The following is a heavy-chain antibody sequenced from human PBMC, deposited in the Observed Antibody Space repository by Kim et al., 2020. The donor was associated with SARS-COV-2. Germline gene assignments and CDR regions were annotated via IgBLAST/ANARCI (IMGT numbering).Heavy chain of an antibody. CDR2: IYYSGST. V-gene: IGHV4-59*13. CDR1: GGSISSYY. CDR3: ARAVRQLSFFDY. Sequence: SETLSLTCTVSGGSISSYYWSWIRQPPGKGLEWIGYIYYSGSTNYNPSLKSRVTISVDTSKNQFSLKLSSVTAADTAVYYCARAVRQLSFFDYWGQGTLVTVSS. J-gene: IGHJ4*02. D-gene: IGHD6-13*01.